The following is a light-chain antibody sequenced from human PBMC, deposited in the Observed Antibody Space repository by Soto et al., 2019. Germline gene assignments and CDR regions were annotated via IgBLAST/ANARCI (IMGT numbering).Light chain of an antibody. Sequence: QSALTQPASVSGSPGQSITISCTGTSSDVCGYNYVSWYQQHAGKAPKIMIYEVSNRPSGVSNRFSGSKSGDTASLTISGLQAEDEADYYCSSYTSTNTLAVFGTGTKSPS. CDR3: SSYTSTNTLAV. J-gene: IGLJ1*01. CDR2: EVS. CDR1: SSDVCGYNY. V-gene: IGLV2-14*01.